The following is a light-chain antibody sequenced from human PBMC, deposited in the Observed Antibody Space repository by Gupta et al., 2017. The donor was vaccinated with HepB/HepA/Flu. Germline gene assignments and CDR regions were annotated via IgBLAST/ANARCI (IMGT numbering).Light chain of an antibody. CDR2: DVS. Sequence: QSALTQPASVSGSTGQSITIPCTGTSSDVGGYNYVSWYQKHPGKAPKLMIYDVSNRPSWVSNRFSGSKSGNTASLTISGLQAEDEADYYCSSYTSSNTLVFGGGTKLTVL. CDR3: SSYTSSNTLV. CDR1: SSDVGGYNY. V-gene: IGLV2-14*01. J-gene: IGLJ3*02.